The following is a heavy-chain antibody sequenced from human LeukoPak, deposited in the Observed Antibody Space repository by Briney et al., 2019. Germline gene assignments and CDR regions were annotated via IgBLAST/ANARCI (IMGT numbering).Heavy chain of an antibody. CDR1: GGSISSGGYY. CDR2: IYYSGST. CDR3: VLDSSGYYEGPYYFDY. D-gene: IGHD3-22*01. Sequence: SETLSLTCTVSGGSISSGGYYWSWIRQHPGKGLGWIGYIYYSGSTYYNPSLKSRVTISVDTSKNQFSLKLSSVTAADTAVYYCVLDSSGYYEGPYYFDYWGQGTLVTVSS. J-gene: IGHJ4*02. V-gene: IGHV4-31*03.